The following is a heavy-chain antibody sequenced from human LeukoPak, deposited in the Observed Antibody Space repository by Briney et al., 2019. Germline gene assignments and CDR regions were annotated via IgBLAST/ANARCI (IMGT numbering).Heavy chain of an antibody. J-gene: IGHJ5*02. D-gene: IGHD3-22*01. CDR3: ARGLHYYYESSGYYNWCDP. CDR1: GFTFDDYA. Sequence: PGRPLRLSCAASGFTFDDYAVHWVRQAPGKGLEWVSGISWNSGSIGYADSVKGRFTISRDNAKNSLYLQMKSLRAEDMALYYCARGLHYYYESSGYYNWCDPWGQGTLVTVSS. CDR2: ISWNSGSI. V-gene: IGHV3-9*03.